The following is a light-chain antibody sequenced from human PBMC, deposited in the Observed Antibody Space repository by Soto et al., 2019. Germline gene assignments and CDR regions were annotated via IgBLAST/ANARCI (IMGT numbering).Light chain of an antibody. V-gene: IGKV3-11*01. Sequence: EIVLTQSPVTLSLSPGERATLSCRASQSVSSYLVWYQQKPGQAPRLLIYDASKRAIGIPARFSGSGSGTDFTLTVSSLEPEDFAVYYCHQRSAWPLTFGGGTKVAIQ. J-gene: IGKJ4*01. CDR3: HQRSAWPLT. CDR1: QSVSSY. CDR2: DAS.